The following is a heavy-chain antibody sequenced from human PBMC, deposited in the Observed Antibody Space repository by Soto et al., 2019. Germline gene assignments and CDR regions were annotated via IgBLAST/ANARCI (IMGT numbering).Heavy chain of an antibody. CDR1: GGSITGYY. V-gene: IGHV4-59*12. CDR2: VFYKGNT. CDR3: ARAWAAAGKGWFDP. D-gene: IGHD6-13*01. J-gene: IGHJ5*02. Sequence: QVQLQESGPGLVKPSETLSLTCTVSGGSITGYYWTWIRQPPGKGLEWIGYVFYKGNTNYNPSLKSRVTMSVDTSKNQFSLKLSSVTAADTAVYYCARAWAAAGKGWFDPWGQGTLVTVSS.